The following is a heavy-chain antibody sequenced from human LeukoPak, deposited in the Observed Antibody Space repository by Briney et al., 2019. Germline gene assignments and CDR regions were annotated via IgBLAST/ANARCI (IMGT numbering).Heavy chain of an antibody. Sequence: SGTLSLTCAVSGGSISSSNWWSWVRQPPGKGLEWIGEIYHSGSTNYNPSLKSRVTISVDKSKNQFSLKLSSVTAADTAVYYCARSLPYYDILTHYFDYWGQGTLVTVSS. V-gene: IGHV4-4*02. CDR3: ARSLPYYDILTHYFDY. D-gene: IGHD3-9*01. CDR2: IYHSGST. CDR1: GGSISSSNW. J-gene: IGHJ4*02.